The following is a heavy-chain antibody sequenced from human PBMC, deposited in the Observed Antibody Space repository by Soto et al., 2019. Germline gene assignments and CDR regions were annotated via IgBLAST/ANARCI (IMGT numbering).Heavy chain of an antibody. CDR2: ISGSSTTI. V-gene: IGHV3-48*02. D-gene: IGHD1-1*01. Sequence: PWGSLRLSCAASGFTLSSRSMNWVRQAPGKGLEWVAYISGSSTTIYYADSVKGRFTISRDNAKKSVYLQMNRLRDEDTAVYYCARGELDRTIYYWGQGTLVTVSS. CDR3: ARGELDRTIYY. CDR1: GFTLSSRS. J-gene: IGHJ4*02.